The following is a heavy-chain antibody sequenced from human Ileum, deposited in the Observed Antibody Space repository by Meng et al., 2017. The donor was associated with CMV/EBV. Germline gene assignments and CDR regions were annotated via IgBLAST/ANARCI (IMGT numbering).Heavy chain of an antibody. CDR1: GFTFTDYF. J-gene: IGHJ4*02. V-gene: IGHV3-11*01. CDR2: ISPSGNSL. D-gene: IGHD1-26*01. CDR3: ARASNYARDY. Sequence: GESLKISCAASGFTFTDYFMIWIRQAPGEGLQWISQISPSGNSLKYADSVRGRFTISRDNTKKSMFLEMNSLRADDTAVYYCARASNYARDYWGQGTLVTVSS.